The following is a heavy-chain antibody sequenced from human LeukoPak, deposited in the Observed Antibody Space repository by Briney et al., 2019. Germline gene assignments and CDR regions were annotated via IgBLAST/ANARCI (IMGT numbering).Heavy chain of an antibody. Sequence: ASVKVSCKASGYTFTGYYMHWVRQAPGQGLEWMGWINPNSGGTNYAQKFQGRVTMTRDTSISTAYMELSRLRSDDTAVYYCARLDCSGGSCTLSGIDYWGQGTLVTVSS. CDR3: ARLDCSGGSCTLSGIDY. V-gene: IGHV1-2*02. CDR2: INPNSGGT. CDR1: GYTFTGYY. D-gene: IGHD2-15*01. J-gene: IGHJ4*02.